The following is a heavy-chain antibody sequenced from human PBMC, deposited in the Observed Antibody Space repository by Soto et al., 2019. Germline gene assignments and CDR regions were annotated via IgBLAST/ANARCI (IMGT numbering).Heavy chain of an antibody. J-gene: IGHJ5*02. Sequence: ASVKVSCKASGYTFTSYYMHWVRQAPGQGLEWMGIINPSGGSTSYAQKFQGRVTMTRNTSTSTVYMELSSLRSEDTAVYYCARHAVPGTEAGWLDPWGQGTLVTVYS. V-gene: IGHV1-46*01. CDR2: INPSGGST. CDR3: ARHAVPGTEAGWLDP. D-gene: IGHD6-19*01. CDR1: GYTFTSYY.